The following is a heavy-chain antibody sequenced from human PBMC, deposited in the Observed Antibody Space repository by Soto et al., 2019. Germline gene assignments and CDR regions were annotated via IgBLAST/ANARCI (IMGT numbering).Heavy chain of an antibody. CDR2: INHSGST. J-gene: IGHJ5*02. CDR3: ARGQTVIYWFDP. D-gene: IGHD4-17*01. V-gene: IGHV4-34*01. Sequence: SETLSLTCAVYGGSFSGYYWSWIRQPPGKGLEWIGEINHSGSTNYNPSLKSRVTISVDTSKNQFSLKLSSVTAADTAVYYCARGQTVIYWFDPWGQGTLVTVSS. CDR1: GGSFSGYY.